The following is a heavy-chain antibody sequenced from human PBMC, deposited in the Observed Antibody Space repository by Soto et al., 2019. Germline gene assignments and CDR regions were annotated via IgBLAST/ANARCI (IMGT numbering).Heavy chain of an antibody. V-gene: IGHV4-31*03. Sequence: QVQLQESGPGLVKPSQTLSLTCTVSGGSISSGGYYWSWIRQHPGKGREWIGYIYYSGSTYYNPSLKSRVTISVDTSKNQFSLKLSSVTAADTAVYYCARDPNTVQRRYFDLWGRGTLVTVSS. D-gene: IGHD4-17*01. CDR2: IYYSGST. CDR3: ARDPNTVQRRYFDL. J-gene: IGHJ2*01. CDR1: GGSISSGGYY.